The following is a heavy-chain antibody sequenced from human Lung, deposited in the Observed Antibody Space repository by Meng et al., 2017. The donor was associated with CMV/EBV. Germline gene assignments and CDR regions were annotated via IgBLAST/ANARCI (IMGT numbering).Heavy chain of an antibody. Sequence: SCKASGYRFSAHYMHWVRQAPGQGLEWMGWINPNNGGTKYAQKFQGRVTMTRDTSISTVYMELSRLRSEDTAVYFCVRDLFQFVDDWGQGTLVTVSS. CDR3: VRDLFQFVDD. CDR1: GYRFSAHY. CDR2: INPNNGGT. V-gene: IGHV1-2*02. D-gene: IGHD3-3*01. J-gene: IGHJ4*02.